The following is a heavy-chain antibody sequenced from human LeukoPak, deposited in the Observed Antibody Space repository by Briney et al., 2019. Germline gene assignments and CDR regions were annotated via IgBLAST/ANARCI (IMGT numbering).Heavy chain of an antibody. CDR3: ARDSYGTLDY. D-gene: IGHD5-18*01. CDR2: ISGSGGST. J-gene: IGHJ4*02. CDR1: GFTFSSYA. Sequence: GAYLRLSCAASGFTFSSYAMSWVRQAPGKGLEWVSAISGSGGSTYYADSVKGRFTISRDNSKNTLYLQMNSLRAEDTAVYYCARDSYGTLDYWGQGTLVTVSS. V-gene: IGHV3-23*01.